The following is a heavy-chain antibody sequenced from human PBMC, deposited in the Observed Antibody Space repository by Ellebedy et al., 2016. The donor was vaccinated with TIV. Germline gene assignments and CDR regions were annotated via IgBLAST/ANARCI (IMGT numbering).Heavy chain of an antibody. CDR1: GYTFTTFA. CDR3: AREDLLSSSSSDHYGMDV. J-gene: IGHJ6*02. D-gene: IGHD6-6*01. CDR2: IEPSGGTT. Sequence: AASVKVSCKASGYTFTTFAIHWVRQAPGQGLEWMGIIEPSGGTTIYAQKFQGRVTMTRDTSTITVYMELSSLRSEDTAVYYCAREDLLSSSSSDHYGMDVWGQGTTVTVSS. V-gene: IGHV1-46*01.